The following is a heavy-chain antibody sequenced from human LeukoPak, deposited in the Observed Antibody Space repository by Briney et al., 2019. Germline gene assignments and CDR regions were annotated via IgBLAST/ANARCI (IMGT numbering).Heavy chain of an antibody. CDR3: AKGLLLALDY. CDR1: GFTFSSYA. Sequence: PGGSLRLSCAASGFTFSSYAMNWVRQAPGKGLQWVSTISGSGGSTYYADSVKGRFTISRDNSKNTLYLQMNSLRAEDTAVYYCAKGLLLALDYWGQGTLVTVSS. V-gene: IGHV3-23*01. D-gene: IGHD3-22*01. J-gene: IGHJ4*02. CDR2: ISGSGGST.